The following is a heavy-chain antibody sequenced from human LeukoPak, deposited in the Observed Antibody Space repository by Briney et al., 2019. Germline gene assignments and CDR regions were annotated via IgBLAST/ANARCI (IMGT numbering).Heavy chain of an antibody. J-gene: IGHJ6*02. V-gene: IGHV4-34*01. D-gene: IGHD6-25*01. CDR3: ARGRRPGYYGVDV. CDR2: INHSGST. CDR1: GGSFSGYY. Sequence: SETLSLTCAVYGGSFSGYYWSWIRQPPGKGREWIGEINHSGSTNYNPSLKSRVTISVDTSKNQFSLKLSSVTAADTAVYYCARGRRPGYYGVDVWGQGTTVTVSS.